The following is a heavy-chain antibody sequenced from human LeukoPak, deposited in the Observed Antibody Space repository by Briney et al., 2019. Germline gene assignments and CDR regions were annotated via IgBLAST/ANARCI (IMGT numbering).Heavy chain of an antibody. CDR3: AKDLDTAMVYYYYGMDV. D-gene: IGHD5-18*01. Sequence: GGSLRLSCAASGFTLSSYGMHWVRQAPGKGLEWVAVISYDGSNKYYADSVKGRFTISRDNSKNTLYLQMNSLRAEDTAVYYCAKDLDTAMVYYYYGMDVWGNGTTVTVSS. J-gene: IGHJ6*04. CDR2: ISYDGSNK. V-gene: IGHV3-30*18. CDR1: GFTLSSYG.